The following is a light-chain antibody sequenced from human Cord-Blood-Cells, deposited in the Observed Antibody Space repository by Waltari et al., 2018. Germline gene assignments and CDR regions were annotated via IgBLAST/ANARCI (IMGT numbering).Light chain of an antibody. CDR1: QSISSY. Sequence: DLQMTQSQSSLSASVGDGVTNTCRASQSISSYLNWYQQKPGKAPKLLIYAASSLQSGVPSRISGSGSATDFTLTISSLQHEDFATYYCEQSYSTPYTFGQGTKLEIK. CDR3: EQSYSTPYT. CDR2: AAS. J-gene: IGKJ2*01. V-gene: IGKV1-39*01.